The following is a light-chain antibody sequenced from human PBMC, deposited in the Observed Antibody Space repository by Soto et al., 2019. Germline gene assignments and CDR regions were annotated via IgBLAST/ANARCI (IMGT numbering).Light chain of an antibody. Sequence: QSALTQTASVSASPGQSITISCTGTSSNVGGYKFVSWYQHHPGKAPKLMIYEVNNRPSGVSNRFSGSKSGNTASLTISGLQPEDEADYYCLSYTSANTRVFGGGTKLTV. V-gene: IGLV2-14*01. J-gene: IGLJ3*02. CDR3: LSYTSANTRV. CDR2: EVN. CDR1: SSNVGGYKF.